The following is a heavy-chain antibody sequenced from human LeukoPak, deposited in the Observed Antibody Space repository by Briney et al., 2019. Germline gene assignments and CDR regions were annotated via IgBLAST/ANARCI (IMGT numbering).Heavy chain of an antibody. J-gene: IGHJ4*02. Sequence: GRSLRLSCAASGFTIRDFGMHWVRQAPGKGLEWVAVIWYDGSNKYYADSVKGRFTISRDNSKNTLYLQMNSLRAEDTAVYYCARVGDTQPFDYWGQGTLVTVSS. V-gene: IGHV3-33*01. D-gene: IGHD2-21*01. CDR3: ARVGDTQPFDY. CDR1: GFTIRDFG. CDR2: IWYDGSNK.